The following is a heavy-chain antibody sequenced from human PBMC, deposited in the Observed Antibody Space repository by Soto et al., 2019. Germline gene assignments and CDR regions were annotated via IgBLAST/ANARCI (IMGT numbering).Heavy chain of an antibody. CDR2: INPNSGGT. J-gene: IGHJ6*02. CDR3: ARLGFGEFLSYYGMDV. Sequence: ASVKVSCKASGYTFTGYYMHWVRQAPGQGLEWMGRINPNSGGTNYAQKFQGRVTMTRDTSISTAYMELSRLRSDDTAVYYCARLGFGEFLSYYGMDVWGQGAMVTVSS. V-gene: IGHV1-2*02. D-gene: IGHD3-10*01. CDR1: GYTFTGYY.